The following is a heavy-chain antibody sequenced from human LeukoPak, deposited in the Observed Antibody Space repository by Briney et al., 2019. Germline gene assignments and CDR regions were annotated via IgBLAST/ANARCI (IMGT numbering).Heavy chain of an antibody. J-gene: IGHJ4*02. V-gene: IGHV3-48*03. Sequence: GSLRLSCAASGFTFSSYEMNWVRQAPGKGLEWVSYISSSGSTIYYADPVKGRFTISRDNAKNSLYLKMNSLRAEDTAVYYCAREGRGWYFFDYGGQGPRVTVSS. CDR3: AREGRGWYFFDY. CDR2: ISSSGSTI. CDR1: GFTFSSYE. D-gene: IGHD6-19*01.